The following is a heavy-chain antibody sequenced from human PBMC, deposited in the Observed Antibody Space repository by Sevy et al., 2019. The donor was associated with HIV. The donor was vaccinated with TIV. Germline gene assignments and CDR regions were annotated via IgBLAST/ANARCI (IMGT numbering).Heavy chain of an antibody. CDR3: AREGDILTGYYRRGGTGSSPGKYGMDV. D-gene: IGHD3-9*01. V-gene: IGHV3-7*01. Sequence: GGSLRLSCAASGFTFSSYWMSWVRQAPGKGLEWVANIKQDGSEKYYVDSVKGRFTISRDNAKNSLYLQMNSLRAEDTAVYYCAREGDILTGYYRRGGTGSSPGKYGMDVWGQGTTVTVSS. CDR2: IKQDGSEK. J-gene: IGHJ6*02. CDR1: GFTFSSYW.